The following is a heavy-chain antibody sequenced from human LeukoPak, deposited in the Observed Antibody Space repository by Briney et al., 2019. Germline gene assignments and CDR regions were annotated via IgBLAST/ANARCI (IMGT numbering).Heavy chain of an antibody. D-gene: IGHD5-12*01. CDR2: MNPNSGDT. Sequence: ASVKVSCKASGYTFTGYYLHWVRQAPGQGLEWMGWMNPNSGDTKYAQKFQGRVSVTRDTSISTAYMELTRLRSDDTTVYYCAREPGDGGYDYFDYWGQGSLVTVSS. J-gene: IGHJ4*02. CDR3: AREPGDGGYDYFDY. CDR1: GYTFTGYY. V-gene: IGHV1-2*02.